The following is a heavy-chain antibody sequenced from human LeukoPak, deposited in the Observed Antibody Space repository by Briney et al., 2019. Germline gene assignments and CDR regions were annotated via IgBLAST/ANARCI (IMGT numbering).Heavy chain of an antibody. CDR2: IIPIFGTA. CDR3: ARDRGGIEFDP. D-gene: IGHD3-10*01. V-gene: IGHV1-69*05. J-gene: IGHJ5*02. Sequence: SVKVSCRASGGTFSSYAISWVRQAPGQGLEWMGRIIPIFGTANYAQKFQGRVTVTTDESTSTAYMELSSLRSEDTAVYYCARDRGGIEFDPWGRGTLVTVSS. CDR1: GGTFSSYA.